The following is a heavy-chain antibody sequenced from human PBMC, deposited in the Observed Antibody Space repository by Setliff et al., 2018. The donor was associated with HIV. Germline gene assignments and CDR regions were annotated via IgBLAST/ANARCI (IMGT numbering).Heavy chain of an antibody. J-gene: IGHJ4*02. D-gene: IGHD5-12*01. CDR3: ARQNSGYAPGPFDY. Sequence: SETLSLTCGVSGYSISSGYYWGWIRQPPGKGPEWIGSIYHNGITYYNPSLKSRVTISVDTSQNQFSLKLSSVTAADTAVYYCARQNSGYAPGPFDYWGQGILVTVSS. CDR2: IYHNGIT. V-gene: IGHV4-38-2*01. CDR1: GYSISSGYY.